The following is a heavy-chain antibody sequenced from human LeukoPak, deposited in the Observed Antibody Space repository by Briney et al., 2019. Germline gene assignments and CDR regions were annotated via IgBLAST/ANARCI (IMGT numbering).Heavy chain of an antibody. D-gene: IGHD6-19*01. CDR2: IIPIFGTA. J-gene: IGHJ4*02. CDR3: ARGDNNGWYSDY. V-gene: IGHV1-69*05. CDR1: GGTFSSYA. Sequence: AASVKVSCKASGGTFSSYAISWVRQVPGQGLEWMGGIIPIFGTANYAQKFQGRFTITTDESTNTAYMELSSLRFEDTAVYYCARGDNNGWYSDYRGQGTLVTVSS.